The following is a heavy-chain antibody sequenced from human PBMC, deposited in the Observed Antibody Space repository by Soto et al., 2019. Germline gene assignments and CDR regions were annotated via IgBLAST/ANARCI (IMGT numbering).Heavy chain of an antibody. CDR1: GYTFTDYH. Sequence: GASVKVSCKASGYTFTDYHLHWVRQAPGQGLEWMGWINPYNGGTNSAQKFHDRVTLTRDTSIGTAYIELISVTAADTAKYFCAREGNLGRWLQPLDFWGQGTLVTVSS. CDR2: INPYNGGT. D-gene: IGHD5-12*01. CDR3: AREGNLGRWLQPLDF. J-gene: IGHJ4*02. V-gene: IGHV1-2*02.